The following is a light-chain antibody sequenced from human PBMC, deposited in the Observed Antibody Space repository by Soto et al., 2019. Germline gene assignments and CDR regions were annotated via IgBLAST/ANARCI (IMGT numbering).Light chain of an antibody. CDR1: QSVSSTY. CDR3: QQYGSSPWT. CDR2: GAS. Sequence: EIVLTQSPGTLSLSPGERATLSCRASQSVSSTYLAWYQKKPGQAPRLLIYGASSRASGIPDRYSGRGSEIDFTLNLSTLETEDCEVYYCQQYGSSPWTLGQGTKVEIK. J-gene: IGKJ1*01. V-gene: IGKV3-20*01.